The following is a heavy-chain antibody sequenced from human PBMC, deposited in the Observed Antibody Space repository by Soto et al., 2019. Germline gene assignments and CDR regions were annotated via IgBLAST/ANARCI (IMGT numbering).Heavy chain of an antibody. CDR1: GFTFSGST. V-gene: IGHV3-73*02. J-gene: IGHJ4*02. CDR2: IPSKTNTYAT. Sequence: EVQLVESGGDLVQPGGSLKLSCAASGFTFSGSTIHWVGQTSGKGLEWVGRIPSKTNTYATAYAASVKGRFTISRDDSKNTAYLQMDSLKTEDTAVYYCTRQHLDVPVASAIDYWGQGTLVTVSS. CDR3: TRQHLDVPVASAIDY. D-gene: IGHD6-19*01.